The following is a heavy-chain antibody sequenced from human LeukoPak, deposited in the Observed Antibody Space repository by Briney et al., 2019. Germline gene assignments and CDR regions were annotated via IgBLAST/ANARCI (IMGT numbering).Heavy chain of an antibody. CDR3: AKDKMAYSTSSWDY. CDR1: GFTFSRYW. Sequence: GGSLRLSCAASGFTFSRYWMHWVRQAPGKGLMWVSRISPDGSTTLYADSVKGRFTISRDNAKNTLYLQMNSLRAEDTAVYYCAKDKMAYSTSSWDYWGQGTLVTVSS. J-gene: IGHJ4*02. V-gene: IGHV3-74*03. D-gene: IGHD6-6*01. CDR2: ISPDGSTT.